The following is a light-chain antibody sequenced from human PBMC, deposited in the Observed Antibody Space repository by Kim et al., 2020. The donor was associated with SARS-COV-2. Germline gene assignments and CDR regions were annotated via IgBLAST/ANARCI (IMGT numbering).Light chain of an antibody. V-gene: IGKV3-15*01. CDR1: QSVSSN. Sequence: EIVMTQSPATLSVSPGERATLSCRASQSVSSNLAWYQQKPGQAPRLLIYAASTRATDIPARFSGGGSATEFTLTISSLQSEDFAVYYCQQYKNWPMYTFGQGTKLEI. CDR2: AAS. CDR3: QQYKNWPMYT. J-gene: IGKJ2*01.